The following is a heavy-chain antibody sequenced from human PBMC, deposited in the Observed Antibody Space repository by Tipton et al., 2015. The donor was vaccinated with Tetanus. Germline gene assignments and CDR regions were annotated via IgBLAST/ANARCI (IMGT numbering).Heavy chain of an antibody. Sequence: SLRLSCAASGFIFSNYAMSWVRQAPGKGLEWVSTTSGSGRSSYYADSVKGRLTVSRDKSRNTLYLQMNSLRAEDTAVYYCSKDAAGGGVGATRSEHWGQGSLVTVPS. D-gene: IGHD1-26*01. V-gene: IGHV3-23*01. J-gene: IGHJ1*01. CDR1: GFIFSNYA. CDR2: TSGSGRSS. CDR3: SKDAAGGGVGATRSEH.